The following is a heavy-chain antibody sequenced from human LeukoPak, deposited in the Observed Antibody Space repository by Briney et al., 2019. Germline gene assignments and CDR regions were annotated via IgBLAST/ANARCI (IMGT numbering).Heavy chain of an antibody. CDR1: GYTFTGYY. CDR2: INPNSGGT. D-gene: IGHD6-13*01. CDR3: ARADSSSWYGQKYYFDY. J-gene: IGHJ4*02. V-gene: IGHV1-2*04. Sequence: ASVKVSCKASGYTFTGYYMHWVRQAPGQGLEWMGWINPNSGGTNYAQKFQGWVTMTRDTSISTACMELSRLRSDDTAVYYCARADSSSWYGQKYYFDYWGQGTLVTVSS.